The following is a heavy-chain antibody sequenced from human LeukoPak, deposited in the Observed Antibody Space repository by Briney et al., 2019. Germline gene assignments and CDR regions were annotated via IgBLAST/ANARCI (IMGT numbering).Heavy chain of an antibody. CDR2: IFNSGST. Sequence: PSETLSLTCTVSGDSISSYYWTWIRQPAGKGLEWIGYIFNSGSTYYNPSLKSRVTILVDTSKNQFSLKLSSVTAADTAVYYCARDRHKLVDIVAGILDYWGQGTLVTVSS. CDR1: GDSISSYY. D-gene: IGHD5-12*01. V-gene: IGHV4-59*12. CDR3: ARDRHKLVDIVAGILDY. J-gene: IGHJ4*02.